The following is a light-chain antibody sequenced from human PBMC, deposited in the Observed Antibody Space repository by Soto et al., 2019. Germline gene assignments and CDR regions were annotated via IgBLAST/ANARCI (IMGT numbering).Light chain of an antibody. J-gene: IGLJ1*01. CDR3: NSYTTTSTYV. V-gene: IGLV2-14*01. CDR1: SSDVGAYNF. Sequence: QSALTQPASVSGSPGQSITISCTGTSSDVGAYNFVSWYQQHPGTVPKLLIYEVTNRPSGVPHRFSGSKSGNTASLTISGLQAEDEADYYCNSYTTTSTYVFGTGNKVTVL. CDR2: EVT.